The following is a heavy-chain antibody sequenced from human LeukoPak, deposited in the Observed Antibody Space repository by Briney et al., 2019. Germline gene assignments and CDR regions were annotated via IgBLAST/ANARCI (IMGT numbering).Heavy chain of an antibody. J-gene: IGHJ4*02. D-gene: IGHD3-22*01. CDR2: ISYDGSNK. CDR1: GFTFSSYA. CDR3: ARDAVNYYDSSGYYYPGDY. V-gene: IGHV3-30*01. Sequence: PGRSLRLSCAASGFTFSSYAMHWVRQAPGKGLEWVAVISYDGSNKYYADSVKGRFTISRDNSKNTLYLQMNSLRDEDTAVYYCARDAVNYYDSSGYYYPGDYWGQGTLVTVSS.